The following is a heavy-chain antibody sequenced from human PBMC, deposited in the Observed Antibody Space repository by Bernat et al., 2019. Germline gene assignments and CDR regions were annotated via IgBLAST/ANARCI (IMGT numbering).Heavy chain of an antibody. Sequence: EVQLVESGGGLVQPGGSLRLSCTASGFTFSSYEMNWVRQAPGKGLEWLSYISSSGSTIYYADSVEGRFTISRDNAKNSLYLQMNSLRAEDTALYYCARETFDPLDYWGQVTLVTVSS. CDR3: ARETFDPLDY. CDR2: ISSSGSTI. V-gene: IGHV3-48*03. J-gene: IGHJ4*02. CDR1: GFTFSSYE. D-gene: IGHD3-9*01.